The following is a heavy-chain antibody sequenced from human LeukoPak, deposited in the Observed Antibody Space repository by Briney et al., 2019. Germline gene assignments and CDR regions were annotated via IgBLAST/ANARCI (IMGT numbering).Heavy chain of an antibody. Sequence: GGSLRLSCAASGFTFSSYSMNWVRQAPGKGLEWVSYISSLSGTIYYADSVKGRFIISRDNAQNSLFLQMNSLRAEDTAVYYCAKRSQYYDFWSGYYYYYMDVWGKGTTVTVSS. CDR1: GFTFSSYS. V-gene: IGHV3-48*01. CDR3: AKRSQYYDFWSGYYYYYMDV. CDR2: ISSLSGTI. D-gene: IGHD3-3*01. J-gene: IGHJ6*03.